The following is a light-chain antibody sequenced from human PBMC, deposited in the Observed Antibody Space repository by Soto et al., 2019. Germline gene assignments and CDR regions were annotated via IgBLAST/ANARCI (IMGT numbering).Light chain of an antibody. CDR2: DAS. V-gene: IGKV3-11*01. CDR3: HHRSDWPLT. CDR1: QSISNN. Sequence: EIVLTQSPATLSLSPGDRATLSCSASQSISNNLAWSQQKPDPAPRLLIYDASNRATGIPARFSASGAETNFTLTIHSLEPEDFAVYYCHHRSDWPLTCGQGTRLEIK. J-gene: IGKJ5*01.